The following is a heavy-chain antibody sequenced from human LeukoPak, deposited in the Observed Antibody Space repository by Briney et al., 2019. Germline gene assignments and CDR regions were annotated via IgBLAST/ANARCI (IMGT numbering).Heavy chain of an antibody. J-gene: IGHJ6*02. Sequence: ASVKVSCKASGYTFTSYAMHWVRQAPGQRLEWMGWINAGNGNTKYSQKFQGRVTITRDTSASTAYMELSSLRSEDTAAYYCARDDGAGYCSGGSCYSNYYYGMDVWGQGTTVTVSS. CDR3: ARDDGAGYCSGGSCYSNYYYGMDV. CDR2: INAGNGNT. V-gene: IGHV1-3*01. CDR1: GYTFTSYA. D-gene: IGHD2-15*01.